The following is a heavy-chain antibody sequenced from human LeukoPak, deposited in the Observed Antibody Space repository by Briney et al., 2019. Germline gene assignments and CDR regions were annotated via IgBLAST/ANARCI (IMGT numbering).Heavy chain of an antibody. D-gene: IGHD3-10*01. V-gene: IGHV3-9*01. CDR2: ISWNSGNI. J-gene: IGHJ6*03. CDR3: AKGGMVYNYMDV. Sequence: GGTLRLSCPPSGFTFDDYAMHWVRQAPGKGLEWVSGISWNSGNIGYADSLKGRFTISRDNAKNSLYLQMNSLRAEDTALYYCAKGGMVYNYMDVWGKGTTVTISS. CDR1: GFTFDDYA.